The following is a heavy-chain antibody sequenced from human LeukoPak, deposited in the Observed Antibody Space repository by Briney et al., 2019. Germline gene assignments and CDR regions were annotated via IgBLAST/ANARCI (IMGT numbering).Heavy chain of an antibody. CDR1: GGSISSGSYY. CDR3: ARDNLEYSSSSGWGY. CDR2: IYTSGST. D-gene: IGHD6-6*01. J-gene: IGHJ4*02. V-gene: IGHV4-61*02. Sequence: SQTLSLTCTVSGGSISSGSYYWSWIRQPAGKGLELIGRIYTSGSTNYNPSLKSRVTISVDTSKNQFSLKLSSVTAADTAVYYCARDNLEYSSSSGWGYWGQGILVTVSS.